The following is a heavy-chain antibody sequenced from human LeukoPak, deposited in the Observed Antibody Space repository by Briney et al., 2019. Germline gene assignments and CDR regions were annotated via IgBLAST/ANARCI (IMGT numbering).Heavy chain of an antibody. Sequence: GGSLRLSCAASGFTFSNAWMSWVRQAPGKGLEWVGRIKSKTDGGTTDYAAPVKGRFTISRDDSKNTLYLQMNSLKTEDTAGYYCTTRGGSFSIFDYWGQGTLVTVSS. J-gene: IGHJ4*02. V-gene: IGHV3-15*01. D-gene: IGHD1-26*01. CDR3: TTRGGSFSIFDY. CDR1: GFTFSNAW. CDR2: IKSKTDGGTT.